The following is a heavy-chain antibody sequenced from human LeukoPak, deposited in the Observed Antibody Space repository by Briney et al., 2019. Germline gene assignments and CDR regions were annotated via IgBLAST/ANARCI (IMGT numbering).Heavy chain of an antibody. V-gene: IGHV3-21*01. CDR3: ARDRPTIAAAIQYYLDY. J-gene: IGHJ4*02. Sequence: GGSPRLSCAASGFTFSSYSMNWVRQAPGKGLEWVSSISSSSSYIYYADSVKGRFTISRDNAKNSLYLQMNSLRAEDTAVYYCARDRPTIAAAIQYYLDYWGQGTLVTVSS. CDR1: GFTFSSYS. CDR2: ISSSSSYI. D-gene: IGHD6-13*01.